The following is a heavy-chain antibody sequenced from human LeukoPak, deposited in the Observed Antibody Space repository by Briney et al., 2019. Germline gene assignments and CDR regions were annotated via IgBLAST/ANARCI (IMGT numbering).Heavy chain of an antibody. J-gene: IGHJ4*02. Sequence: PSGTLSLTCAVSGGSISSSNWWTWVRQPPGKGLEWIGEFYHSGSTNYNPSLKSRVTISVDTSNNQFSLKLSSVTPADTAVYYCARANHFDYWGQGTLVTVSS. CDR3: ARANHFDY. CDR1: GGSISSSNW. CDR2: FYHSGST. V-gene: IGHV4-4*02.